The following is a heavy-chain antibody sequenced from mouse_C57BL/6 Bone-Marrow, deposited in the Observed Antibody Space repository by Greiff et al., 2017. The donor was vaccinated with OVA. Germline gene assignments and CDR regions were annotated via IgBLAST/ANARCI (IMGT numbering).Heavy chain of an antibody. CDR2: ISNLAYSI. V-gene: IGHV5-15*01. CDR1: GFTFSDYG. Sequence: EVHLVESGGGLVQPGGSLKLSCAASGFTFSDYGMAWVRQAPRKGPEWVAFISNLAYSIYYADTVTGRFTISRENAKNTLYLEMSSLRSEDTAMYYCAKSYGSSPHWYFDVWGTGTTVTVSS. D-gene: IGHD1-1*01. CDR3: AKSYGSSPHWYFDV. J-gene: IGHJ1*03.